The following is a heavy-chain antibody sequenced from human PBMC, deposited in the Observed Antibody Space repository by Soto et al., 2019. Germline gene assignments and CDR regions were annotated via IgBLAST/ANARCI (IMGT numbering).Heavy chain of an antibody. Sequence: GGSLRLSCAASGFTFSSYSMNWVRQAPGKGLEWVSSISSSSSYIYYADSVKGRFTISRDNAKNSLYLQMNSLRAEDTAVYYCAREGGALRFGFSGSYEEYYYYYMDVWGKGTTVTVSS. J-gene: IGHJ6*03. CDR2: ISSSSSYI. V-gene: IGHV3-21*01. D-gene: IGHD3-10*01. CDR3: AREGGALRFGFSGSYEEYYYYYMDV. CDR1: GFTFSSYS.